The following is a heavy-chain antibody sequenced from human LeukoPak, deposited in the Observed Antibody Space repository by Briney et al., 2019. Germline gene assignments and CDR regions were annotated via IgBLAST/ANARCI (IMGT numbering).Heavy chain of an antibody. CDR2: IYYSGST. CDR1: GGSISSYY. V-gene: IGHV4-59*12. D-gene: IGHD3-10*01. Sequence: SETLSLTCTVSGGSISSYYWSWIRQPPGKGLEWIGYIYYSGSTNYNPSLKSRVTISVDTSKNQFSLKLSSVTAADTAVYYCARGDGGLLFDYWGQGTLVTVSS. J-gene: IGHJ4*02. CDR3: ARGDGGLLFDY.